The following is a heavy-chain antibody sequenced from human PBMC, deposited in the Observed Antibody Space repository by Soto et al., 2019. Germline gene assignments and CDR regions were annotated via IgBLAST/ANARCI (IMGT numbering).Heavy chain of an antibody. Sequence: GGSLRLSCAASGFTFSSYGMHWVRQAPGKGLEWVAVISYDGSNKYYADSVKGRFTISRDNSKNTLYLQMNSLRAEDTAVYYCADSSSYAYWGQGTLVTVSS. CDR3: ADSSSYAY. CDR2: ISYDGSNK. J-gene: IGHJ4*02. D-gene: IGHD6-13*01. V-gene: IGHV3-30*03. CDR1: GFTFSSYG.